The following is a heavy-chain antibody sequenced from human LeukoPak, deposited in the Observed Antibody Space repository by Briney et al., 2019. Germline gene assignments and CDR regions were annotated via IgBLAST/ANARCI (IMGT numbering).Heavy chain of an antibody. J-gene: IGHJ6*02. D-gene: IGHD3-10*01. CDR2: INSDGSST. CDR1: GFTFSSYW. CDR3: AREGGSGSYYYYYGMDV. Sequence: QSGGSLRLSCAAFGFTFSSYWMHWVRQAPGKGLVWVSRINSDGSSTSYADSVKGRFTISRDNAKNTLYLQMNSLRAEDTAVYYCAREGGSGSYYYYYGMDVWGQGTTVTVSS. V-gene: IGHV3-74*01.